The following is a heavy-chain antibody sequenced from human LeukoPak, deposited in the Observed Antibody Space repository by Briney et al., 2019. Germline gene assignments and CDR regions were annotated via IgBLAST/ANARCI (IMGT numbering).Heavy chain of an antibody. CDR3: ARVRWVDFCFDY. J-gene: IGHJ4*02. V-gene: IGHV4-59*05. D-gene: IGHD3-3*01. Sequence: PSETLSLTCTVSGGSISSYYWSWIRQPPGKGLEWIGSIYYSGSTYYNPSLKSRVTISVDTSKNQFSLKLSSVTAADTAVYYCARVRWVDFCFDYWGQGTLVTVSS. CDR1: GGSISSYY. CDR2: IYYSGST.